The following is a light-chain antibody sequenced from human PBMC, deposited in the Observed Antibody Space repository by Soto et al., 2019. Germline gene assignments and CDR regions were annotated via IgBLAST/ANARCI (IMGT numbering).Light chain of an antibody. CDR1: SSDIGSYNY. CDR2: DVS. J-gene: IGLJ2*01. V-gene: IGLV2-14*03. Sequence: QSALTQPASVSGSPGQSITISCTGTSSDIGSYNYVSWYQHLPGKAPKLMIYDVSNRPSGVSNRFSGSKSGNSASLTISGLQAEDGADYFCSSYTSSTTPVFGGGTKLTVL. CDR3: SSYTSSTTPV.